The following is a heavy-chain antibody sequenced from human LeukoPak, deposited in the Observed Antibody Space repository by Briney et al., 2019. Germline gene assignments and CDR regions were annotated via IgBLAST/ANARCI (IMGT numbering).Heavy chain of an antibody. CDR1: GLRFTSYW. Sequence: GGSLRLSCAASGLRFTSYWMSWVRQAPEEGLEWVANINQDGSEKNYGGSVRGRFTISRDNAKNSLYLQMSSLRAEDTAVYVCARDGHPFDSWGQGTLVTVSS. J-gene: IGHJ4*02. CDR2: INQDGSEK. CDR3: ARDGHPFDS. V-gene: IGHV3-7*01.